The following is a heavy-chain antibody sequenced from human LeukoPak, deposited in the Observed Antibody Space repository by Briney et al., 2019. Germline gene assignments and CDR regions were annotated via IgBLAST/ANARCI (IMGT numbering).Heavy chain of an antibody. V-gene: IGHV3-20*04. Sequence: RPGGSLRLSCAASGFTFDDHGMIWVRQAPGKGLEWVTGIDWNGGSPRYADSVRGRFTISRDNAKNSLYLQMNSLRAEDTAVYYCAREGIFHWVDYWGQGTLVTVSS. CDR3: AREGIFHWVDY. CDR2: IDWNGGSP. CDR1: GFTFDDHG. J-gene: IGHJ4*02. D-gene: IGHD2-21*01.